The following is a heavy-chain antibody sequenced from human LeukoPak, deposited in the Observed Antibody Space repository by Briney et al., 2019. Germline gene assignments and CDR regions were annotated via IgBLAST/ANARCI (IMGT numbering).Heavy chain of an antibody. Sequence: GSLRFSCEASGFSIRTYYMSWVRQVPGKGLEWVSVIYSGGTIRYADSVKGRFTFSRDNFKDTLNLQMNSLRADYTAVYYCVRAVHHNFYSDSSGYYGDAFDVWGQGTVVTVSS. D-gene: IGHD3-22*01. CDR2: IYSGGTI. CDR3: VRAVHHNFYSDSSGYYGDAFDV. J-gene: IGHJ3*01. CDR1: GFSIRTYY. V-gene: IGHV3-53*01.